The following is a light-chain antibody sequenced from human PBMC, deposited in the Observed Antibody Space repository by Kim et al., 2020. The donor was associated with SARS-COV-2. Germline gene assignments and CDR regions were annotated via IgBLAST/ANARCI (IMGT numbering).Light chain of an antibody. V-gene: IGKV1-5*01. CDR3: QQYNLYPLT. Sequence: ASVGDRVNITCRASQTSTRWLAWYRQKLVKAPELLIYGASTLRSGVPSRFSGSGSGTEFTLTINGLQPDDFATYYCQQYNLYPLTFGGGTKVDIK. CDR1: QTSTRW. CDR2: GAS. J-gene: IGKJ4*01.